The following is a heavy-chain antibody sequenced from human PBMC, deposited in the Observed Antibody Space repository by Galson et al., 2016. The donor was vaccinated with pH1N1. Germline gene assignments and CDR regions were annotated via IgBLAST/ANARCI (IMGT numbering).Heavy chain of an antibody. V-gene: IGHV1-24*01. Sequence: SVKVSCKVSGFALTMHWVRQAPGKGLEWMGGFDPTDEETIYAQKFQGRLTLTDDASTETVYMELRRLRSEDTAVYYCATLLGSHLADFSSPPDDYWGQGTLVTVSS. CDR1: GFALT. D-gene: IGHD3-16*02. CDR2: FDPTDEET. CDR3: ATLLGSHLADFSSPPDDY. J-gene: IGHJ4*02.